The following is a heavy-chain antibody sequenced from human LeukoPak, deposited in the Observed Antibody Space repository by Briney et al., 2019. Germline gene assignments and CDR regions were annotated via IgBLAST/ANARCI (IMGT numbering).Heavy chain of an antibody. CDR3: AKDVVVPAAMGPDY. V-gene: IGHV3-30*02. CDR2: IRYDGSNK. J-gene: IGHJ4*02. Sequence: GGSLRLSCAASGFTFSSYGMHWVRQAPGKGLEWVAFIRYDGSNKYYADSVKGRFTISRDNSKNTLYLQMNSLRAEDTAVYYCAKDVVVPAAMGPDYWGQGTLVTVSS. CDR1: GFTFSSYG. D-gene: IGHD2-2*01.